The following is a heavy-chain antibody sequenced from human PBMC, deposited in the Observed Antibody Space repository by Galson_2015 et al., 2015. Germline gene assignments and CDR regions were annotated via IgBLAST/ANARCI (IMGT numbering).Heavy chain of an antibody. D-gene: IGHD3-16*02. Sequence: SLRLSCAASGFTFGDYDMSWFRQAPGKGLEWVGFIRSKAYGGTTEYAASVKGRFTISRDDSKSIAYLQMNSLKTEDTAVYYCTRGLWGVILRPGDNWFDPWGQGTLVTVSS. CDR1: GFTFGDYD. V-gene: IGHV3-49*03. CDR2: IRSKAYGGTT. J-gene: IGHJ5*02. CDR3: TRGLWGVILRPGDNWFDP.